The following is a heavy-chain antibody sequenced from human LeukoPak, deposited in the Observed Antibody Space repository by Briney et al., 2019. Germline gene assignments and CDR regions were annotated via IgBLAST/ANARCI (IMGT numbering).Heavy chain of an antibody. CDR3: ATDGAGFDT. Sequence: PGGSLRLSCAASGFTFNDYYMSRIRQAPGKGLEWLSYINIGGTNTHYADSVKGRFTISRDNAKKSLNLEMNNLRAEDTAVYYCATDGAGFDTWGQGVLVTVSS. CDR2: INIGGTNT. J-gene: IGHJ5*02. V-gene: IGHV3-11*01. CDR1: GFTFNDYY.